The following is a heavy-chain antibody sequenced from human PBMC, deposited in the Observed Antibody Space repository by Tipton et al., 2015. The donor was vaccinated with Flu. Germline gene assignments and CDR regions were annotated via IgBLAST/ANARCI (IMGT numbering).Heavy chain of an antibody. J-gene: IGHJ4*02. CDR1: GGSISSGSYY. CDR2: VYPSGSA. Sequence: TLSLTCTVSGGSISSGSYYWSWIRQPAGKGLEWIGRVYPSGSANYNPSLKSRVTISVDTSKNQFSLNLSSVTAADTAVYYCARGSGSGTDVTFYFWGQGTLVTVSS. D-gene: IGHD3-10*01. CDR3: ARGSGSGTDVTFYF. V-gene: IGHV4-61*02.